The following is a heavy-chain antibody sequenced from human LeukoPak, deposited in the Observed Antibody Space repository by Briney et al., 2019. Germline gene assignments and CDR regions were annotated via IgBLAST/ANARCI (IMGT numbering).Heavy chain of an antibody. D-gene: IGHD2-15*01. CDR2: INPNDDGRS. Sequence: GGSLRLSCQASGFTFSNYAMSWIRQAPGKGLEWVSSINPNDDGRSFFANFVEGRSTISRDDSRSAVYLQMNNLRAEDTAVYYCARSGVATCHYWGQGILVTVSS. V-gene: IGHV3-23*01. CDR3: ARSGVATCHY. J-gene: IGHJ4*02. CDR1: GFTFSNYA.